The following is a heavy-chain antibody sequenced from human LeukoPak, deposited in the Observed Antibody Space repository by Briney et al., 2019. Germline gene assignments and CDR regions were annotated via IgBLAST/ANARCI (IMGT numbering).Heavy chain of an antibody. J-gene: IGHJ4*02. CDR2: ITGNGGTT. D-gene: IGHD3-22*01. CDR3: ARAYGSSGYFQLPIDC. Sequence: GGSLRLSCAASGFTFSTYAMSWVRQAPGKGLEWVSGITGNGGTTHHADSVKGRFTISRDNSKNTLFLQMNSLRVEDTTLYYRARAYGSSGYFQLPIDCWGQGTLVTVSS. V-gene: IGHV3-23*01. CDR1: GFTFSTYA.